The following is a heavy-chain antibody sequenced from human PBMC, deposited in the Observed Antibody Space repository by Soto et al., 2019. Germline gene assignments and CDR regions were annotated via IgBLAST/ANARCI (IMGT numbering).Heavy chain of an antibody. J-gene: IGHJ4*02. CDR3: ARDSGGWTPCDY. Sequence: QVQLVQSGAEVKKPGSSVKVSCKASGGTFSSYAISWVRQAPGQGLEWMGGIIPIFGTANYAQKFPGRGTITADESTTAAYMERRSLRSEDTAVYYCARDSGGWTPCDYWGQGTLVTVSS. D-gene: IGHD2-15*01. CDR2: IIPIFGTA. CDR1: GGTFSSYA. V-gene: IGHV1-69*12.